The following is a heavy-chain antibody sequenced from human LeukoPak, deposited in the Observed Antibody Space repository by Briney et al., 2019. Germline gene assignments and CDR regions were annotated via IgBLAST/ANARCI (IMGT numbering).Heavy chain of an antibody. Sequence: SETLSLTCSVYGGSFSGYYWSWIRQPPGKGLEWIGEINHSGSTNYNPSLKSRVTISVDTSKDQFSLKLSSVTAADTAVYYCARRGIAAAGKRYFQHWGQGTLVTVSS. CDR2: INHSGST. D-gene: IGHD6-13*01. J-gene: IGHJ1*01. CDR1: GGSFSGYY. CDR3: ARRGIAAAGKRYFQH. V-gene: IGHV4-34*01.